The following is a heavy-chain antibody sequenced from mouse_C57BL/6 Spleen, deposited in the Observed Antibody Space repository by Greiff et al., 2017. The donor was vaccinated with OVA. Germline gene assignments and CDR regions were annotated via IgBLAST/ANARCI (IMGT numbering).Heavy chain of an antibody. Sequence: VQLQQPGAELVKPGASVKLSCKASGYTFTSYWMHWVKQRPGQGLEWIGMIHPNSGSTNYNEKVKSKATMTVDKSSSTAYMQLSSLTSEDSAVYYCAIYYDSCYAMDYWGQGTSVTVSS. D-gene: IGHD2-4*01. CDR1: GYTFTSYW. CDR3: AIYYDSCYAMDY. V-gene: IGHV1-64*01. J-gene: IGHJ4*01. CDR2: IHPNSGST.